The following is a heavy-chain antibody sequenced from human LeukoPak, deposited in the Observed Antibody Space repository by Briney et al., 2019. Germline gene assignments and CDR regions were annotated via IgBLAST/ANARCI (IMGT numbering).Heavy chain of an antibody. CDR2: ISYSGST. J-gene: IGHJ4*02. V-gene: IGHV4-39*01. CDR3: ARGSRRLADFHY. D-gene: IGHD1-26*01. CDR1: GDSISSSDYY. Sequence: SETLSLTCTVSGDSISSSDYYWGWIRQPPGKGLGWIGAISYSGSTYYNPSLQSRVTISVDTSKNQFSLELSSVTAADTAVYYCARGSRRLADFHYWGQGTLVTVSS.